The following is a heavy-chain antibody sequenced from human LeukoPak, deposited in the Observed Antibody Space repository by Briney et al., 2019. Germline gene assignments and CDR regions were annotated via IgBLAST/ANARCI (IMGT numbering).Heavy chain of an antibody. CDR1: GGSISNYY. CDR3: ARLVASYDILTGYYKRYFDY. CDR2: IYYSGST. D-gene: IGHD3-9*01. Sequence: SETLSLTCTVSGGSISNYYWNWIRQPPGKGLEWIGYIYYSGSTNYNPSLKSRVTILVDTSKKHFSLNLNSVTAADTAVYFCARLVASYDILTGYYKRYFDYWAQGTLVTVSS. J-gene: IGHJ4*02. V-gene: IGHV4-59*08.